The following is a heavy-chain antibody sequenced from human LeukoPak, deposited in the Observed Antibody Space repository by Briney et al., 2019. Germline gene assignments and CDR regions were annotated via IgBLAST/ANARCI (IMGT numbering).Heavy chain of an antibody. V-gene: IGHV4-34*01. CDR1: GGSFSGYY. CDR2: INHSGST. Sequence: RASETLSLTCAVYGGSFSGYYWSWIRQPPGKGLEWIGEINHSGSTNYNPSLKSRLTISVDTSKNQFSLKLSSVTAADTAVYYCARRKAARPKLGGAFDIWGQGTMVTVSS. D-gene: IGHD6-6*01. CDR3: ARRKAARPKLGGAFDI. J-gene: IGHJ3*02.